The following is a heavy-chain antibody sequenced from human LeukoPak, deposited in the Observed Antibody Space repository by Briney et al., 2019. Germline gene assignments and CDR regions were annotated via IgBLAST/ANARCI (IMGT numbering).Heavy chain of an antibody. J-gene: IGHJ3*02. V-gene: IGHV3-23*01. D-gene: IGHD3-16*02. CDR1: GFTFSSYA. CDR2: ISGSGGST. Sequence: GGSLRLSCAASGFTFSSYAMSWVRQAPGKGLEWVSAISGSGGSTYYADSVKGRFTISRDNSKNTLYLQMDSLRAEDTAVYYCANSPIMITFGGVIVPTGAFDIWGQGTMVTVSS. CDR3: ANSPIMITFGGVIVPTGAFDI.